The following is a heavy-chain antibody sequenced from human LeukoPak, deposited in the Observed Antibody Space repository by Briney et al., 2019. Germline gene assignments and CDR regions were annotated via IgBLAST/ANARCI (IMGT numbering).Heavy chain of an antibody. V-gene: IGHV4-39*07. Sequence: TSETLSLTCTVSGGSISSSSYYWGWIRQPPGKGLEWIGSIYYSGSTYYNPSLKSRVTISVDTSKNQFSLKLSSVTAADTAVYYCARVAAGIGDYWGQGTLVTVSS. J-gene: IGHJ4*02. D-gene: IGHD6-13*01. CDR2: IYYSGST. CDR1: GGSISSSSYY. CDR3: ARVAAGIGDY.